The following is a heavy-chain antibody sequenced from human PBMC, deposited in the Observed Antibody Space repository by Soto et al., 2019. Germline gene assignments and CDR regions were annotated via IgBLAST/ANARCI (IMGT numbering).Heavy chain of an antibody. J-gene: IGHJ2*01. CDR3: ARPLWRNDYNWGYFDL. D-gene: IGHD4-4*01. CDR2: ISYDGSKK. V-gene: IGHV3-30-3*01. Sequence: QVQLVESGGGVVQPGRSLRLSCAASVFTFSSYAMHWVRQSPGKGLEWVAVISYDGSKKYYADSVKGRFTISGDNSKNTMYLQMNSLRAEDTAVYYCARPLWRNDYNWGYFDLWGRGTLVTVSS. CDR1: VFTFSSYA.